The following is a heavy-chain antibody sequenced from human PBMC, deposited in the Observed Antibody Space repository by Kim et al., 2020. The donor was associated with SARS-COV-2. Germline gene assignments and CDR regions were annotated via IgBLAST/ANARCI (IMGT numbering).Heavy chain of an antibody. CDR3: AKETAMVTRGAFDI. D-gene: IGHD5-18*01. J-gene: IGHJ3*02. V-gene: IGHV4-31*03. Sequence: SETLSLTCTVSGGSISSGGYYWSWIRQHPGKGLEWIGYIYYSGSTYYNPSLKSRVTISVDTSKNQFSLKLSSVTAADTAVYYCAKETAMVTRGAFDIWGQGTMVTVSS. CDR2: IYYSGST. CDR1: GGSISSGGYY.